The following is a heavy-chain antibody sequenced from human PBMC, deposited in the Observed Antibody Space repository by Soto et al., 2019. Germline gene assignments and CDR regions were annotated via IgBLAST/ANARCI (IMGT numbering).Heavy chain of an antibody. D-gene: IGHD3-22*01. V-gene: IGHV4-39*01. J-gene: IGHJ6*02. Sequence: SETLSLTCTVSGGSISNNSYYWGRIRPPQGKGRVGIGSIYYSGCTCYSPSLKRRVNISVDTSKNQFSLKLSSVTAADTAVYYCAGQMYYYDSSGSFLIYGMDVWGQGTTVTVSS. CDR3: AGQMYYYDSSGSFLIYGMDV. CDR2: IYYSGCT. CDR1: GGSISNNSYY.